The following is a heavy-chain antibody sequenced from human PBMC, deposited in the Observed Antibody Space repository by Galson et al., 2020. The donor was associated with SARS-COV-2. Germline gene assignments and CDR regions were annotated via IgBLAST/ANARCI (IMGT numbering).Heavy chain of an antibody. Sequence: ASVKVSCTVSGHTLTELSMQWVRQTPGKGLEWMGGFDAKDGETIYAQKFQGRVTMTEDTSTDTAYMELSSLRSEDTGVYYCAIIEVGLEWLFKLDPWGQGTLVTVSS. CDR1: GHTLTELS. D-gene: IGHD3-3*01. CDR2: FDAKDGET. V-gene: IGHV1-24*01. CDR3: AIIEVGLEWLFKLDP. J-gene: IGHJ5*02.